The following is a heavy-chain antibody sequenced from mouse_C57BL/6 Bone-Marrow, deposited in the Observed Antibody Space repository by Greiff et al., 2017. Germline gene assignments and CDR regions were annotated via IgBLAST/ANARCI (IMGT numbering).Heavy chain of an antibody. CDR1: GYTFTSYG. V-gene: IGHV1-81*01. J-gene: IGHJ2*01. CDR3: ARDLTTVVTLDYFDY. D-gene: IGHD1-1*01. Sequence: QVQLKQSGAELARPGASVKLSCKASGYTFTSYGISWVKQRTGQGLEWIGEIYPRSGNTYYNEKFKGKATLTADKSSSTAYMELRSLTSEDSAVYFCARDLTTVVTLDYFDYWGQGTTLTFSS. CDR2: IYPRSGNT.